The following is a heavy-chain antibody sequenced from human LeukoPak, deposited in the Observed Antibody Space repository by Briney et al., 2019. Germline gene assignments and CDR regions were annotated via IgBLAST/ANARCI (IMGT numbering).Heavy chain of an antibody. CDR1: GFTFSSYV. Sequence: PGGSLRLSCAASGFTFSSYVMSWVRQAPGKGLEWVSSISDSGGNTYYADSVKGRFTISRDNSKNTLYLQMNSLRAEDTAVYYCASPLTGPDYWGQGTLVTVSS. J-gene: IGHJ4*02. V-gene: IGHV3-23*01. CDR3: ASPLTGPDY. CDR2: ISDSGGNT. D-gene: IGHD7-27*01.